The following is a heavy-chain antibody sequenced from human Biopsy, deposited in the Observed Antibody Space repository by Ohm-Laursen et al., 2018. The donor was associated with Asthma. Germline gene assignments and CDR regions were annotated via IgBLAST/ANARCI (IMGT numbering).Heavy chain of an antibody. V-gene: IGHV1-3*04. CDR1: GYNFISFA. CDR2: VNTGNGDT. D-gene: IGHD3-9*01. CDR3: ARTYYDFLTGQVKDVFGV. J-gene: IGHJ3*01. Sequence: SVKVSCEASGYNFISFAIHRVRQAPGQKLEWMGWVNTGNGDTKYSQKFQGRVTITRDTSASTAYMELRSLRSEDTATYYCARTYYDFLTGQVKDVFGVWGQGTMVTVSS.